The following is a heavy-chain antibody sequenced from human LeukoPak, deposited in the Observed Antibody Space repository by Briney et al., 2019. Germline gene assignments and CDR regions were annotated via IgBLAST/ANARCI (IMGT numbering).Heavy chain of an antibody. CDR3: ARDHDYGNGNFDF. V-gene: IGHV3-23*01. Sequence: PGGSLRLSCAASGFTFSSHAMSWVRQAPGKGLEWVSAISGSGGYTYYADSVKGRFTTSRDNSKNTLNLQMNSLRAEDTAVYYCARDHDYGNGNFDFWGQGTLVTVSS. CDR2: ISGSGGYT. D-gene: IGHD4/OR15-4a*01. J-gene: IGHJ4*02. CDR1: GFTFSSHA.